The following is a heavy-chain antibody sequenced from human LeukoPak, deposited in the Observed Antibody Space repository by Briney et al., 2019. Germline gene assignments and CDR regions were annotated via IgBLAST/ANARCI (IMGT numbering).Heavy chain of an antibody. CDR1: GFTFNNYA. V-gene: IGHV3-23*01. J-gene: IGHJ4*02. Sequence: PGGSLRLSCAGSGFTFNNYAMSWARRAPRKGLEWVSTIMIGGDGKHYADSVKGRFTISRDRSESTLFLQMDDLRADDTAVYYCVRAAPQNCYPSSCSLFDKWGQGTLVTVPS. CDR3: VRAAPQNCYPSSCSLFDK. D-gene: IGHD2-2*01. CDR2: IMIGGDGK.